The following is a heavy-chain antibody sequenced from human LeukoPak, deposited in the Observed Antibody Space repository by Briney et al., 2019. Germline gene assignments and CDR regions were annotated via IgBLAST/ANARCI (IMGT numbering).Heavy chain of an antibody. V-gene: IGHV3-21*01. J-gene: IGHJ4*02. D-gene: IGHD3-22*01. Sequence: GGSLRLSCAASGYTFSDFSVNWVRQAPGKGLEWVSSISVRSNYRYYADSVRGRFTISRDDARDSLFMQMNSLRAEDTAVYFCVRLRRNNDRSGYYYYYDYWGQGTLVTVSS. CDR3: VRLRRNNDRSGYYYYYDY. CDR1: GYTFSDFS. CDR2: ISVRSNYR.